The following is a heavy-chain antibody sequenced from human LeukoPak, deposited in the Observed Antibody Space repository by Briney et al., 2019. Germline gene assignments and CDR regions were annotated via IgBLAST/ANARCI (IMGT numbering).Heavy chain of an antibody. V-gene: IGHV3-74*01. D-gene: IGHD6-19*01. Sequence: GGSLRLSCAASGFTFSSHWMHWVRQAPGKGLVWVTRISSDGSSTRYADPVKGRFTISRDNAKNTLYLQMSSLRAEDTAMYYCARISLSGWVNDHWGQGTLVTVSS. J-gene: IGHJ4*02. CDR3: ARISLSGWVNDH. CDR1: GFTFSSHW. CDR2: ISSDGSST.